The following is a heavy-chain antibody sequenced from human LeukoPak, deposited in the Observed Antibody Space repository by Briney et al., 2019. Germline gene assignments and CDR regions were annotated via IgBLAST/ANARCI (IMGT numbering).Heavy chain of an antibody. CDR3: VRSLRSADF. Sequence: GGSLRLSCTASGFTFGDYAMSWVRQAPGKGLEWVANIKLDGSEKNYVDSVKGRFTISRDNAKNTLFLQMDSLRPEDTAVYYCVRSLRSADFWGQGTLVTVSS. V-gene: IGHV3-7*01. CDR2: IKLDGSEK. CDR1: GFTFGDYA. J-gene: IGHJ4*02.